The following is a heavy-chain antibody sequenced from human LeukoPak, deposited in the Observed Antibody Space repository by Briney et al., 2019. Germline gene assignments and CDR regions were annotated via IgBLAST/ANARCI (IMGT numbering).Heavy chain of an antibody. J-gene: IGHJ4*02. CDR2: ISYDGSNK. D-gene: IGHD4-17*01. CDR1: GFTFSSYA. V-gene: IGHV3-30*04. Sequence: GGSLRLSCAASGFTFSSYAMHWVRQAPGKGLEWVAVISYDGSNKYYADSVKGRFTISRDNSKNTLYLQMNSLRAEDTAVYYCARDAYDYGDYVGYFDYWGQGTLVTVSS. CDR3: ARDAYDYGDYVGYFDY.